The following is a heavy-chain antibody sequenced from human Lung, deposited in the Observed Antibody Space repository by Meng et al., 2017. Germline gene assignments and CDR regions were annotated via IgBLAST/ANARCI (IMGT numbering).Heavy chain of an antibody. J-gene: IGHJ4*02. Sequence: GGSLRLSCVASGFSFTDDWMSWVRQAPGKGLEWVGRIESNSDGGTTDYAAPVKGRFTISRDDSKNTLYLQMNSLIIEDTALYICATAAAAADHWGQGTLVTVSS. CDR1: GFSFTDDW. CDR3: ATAAAAADH. V-gene: IGHV3-15*04. CDR2: IESNSDGGTT. D-gene: IGHD6-13*01.